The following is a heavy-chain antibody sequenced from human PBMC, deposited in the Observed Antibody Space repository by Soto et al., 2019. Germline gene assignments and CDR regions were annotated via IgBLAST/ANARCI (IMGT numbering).Heavy chain of an antibody. D-gene: IGHD2-15*01. CDR3: AGGKVRFCGGGSCYPGPNWFDP. CDR1: GYTFTSYG. CDR2: ISAYNGNT. V-gene: IGHV1-18*01. Sequence: GASVKVSCKASGYTFTSYGISWVRQAPGQGLEWMGWISAYNGNTNYAQKLQGRVTMTTDTSTSTAYMELRSLRSDDTAVYYCAGGKVRFCGGGSCYPGPNWFDPWGQGTLVTVSS. J-gene: IGHJ5*02.